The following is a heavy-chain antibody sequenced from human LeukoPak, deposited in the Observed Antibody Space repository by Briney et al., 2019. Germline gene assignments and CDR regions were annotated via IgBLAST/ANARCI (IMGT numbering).Heavy chain of an antibody. CDR2: ISASGGST. D-gene: IGHD5-18*01. J-gene: IGHJ6*02. CDR1: GFTFNDYS. Sequence: GGSLRLSCAASGFTFNDYSMYWVRQAPGKGLEWVSGISASGGSTYYADSVKGRFTISRDNSKKTVYLQMNSLRAEDTAVYYCSLPLYHVMVVCGEGGTVTVSS. CDR3: SLPLYHVMVV. V-gene: IGHV3-23*01.